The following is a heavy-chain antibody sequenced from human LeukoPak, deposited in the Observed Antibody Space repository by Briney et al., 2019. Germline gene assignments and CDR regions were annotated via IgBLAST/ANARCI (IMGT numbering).Heavy chain of an antibody. J-gene: IGHJ3*02. D-gene: IGHD6-19*01. Sequence: GSSVKVSCKASGGTFSSYAISWVRQAPGQGLEWMGWISAYHGKTNFPQRFQGRVTLTTETSTSTAYMELGSLRSDDTAIYYCARDSPFMVPGTGDAFDIWGQGTMVSVSS. V-gene: IGHV1-18*01. CDR1: GGTFSSYA. CDR2: ISAYHGKT. CDR3: ARDSPFMVPGTGDAFDI.